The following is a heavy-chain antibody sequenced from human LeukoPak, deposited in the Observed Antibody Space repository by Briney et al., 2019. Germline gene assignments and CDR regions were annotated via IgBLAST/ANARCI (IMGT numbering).Heavy chain of an antibody. Sequence: GGSLRLSCAASGFTFSSYAMSWVRQAPGKGLEWVSAISGSGGSTYYADSVKGRFTISRDNSKNTLYLQMNSLRAEDTAVYYCANQMVYSSSSGITDYWGQGTLVTVSS. J-gene: IGHJ4*02. CDR1: GFTFSSYA. CDR2: ISGSGGST. V-gene: IGHV3-23*01. CDR3: ANQMVYSSSSGITDY. D-gene: IGHD6-6*01.